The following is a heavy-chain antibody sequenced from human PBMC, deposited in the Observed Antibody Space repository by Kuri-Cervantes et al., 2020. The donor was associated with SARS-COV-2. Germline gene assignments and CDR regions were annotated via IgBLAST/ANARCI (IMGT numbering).Heavy chain of an antibody. D-gene: IGHD3-16*01. Sequence: GGSLRLSCAASGFTFDNYAMTWVRQAPGKGLEWVGRIKSKTDGGTTDYAAPVKGRFTISRDDSKNTLYLQMNSLETEDTAVYYCTHLGDGGYVWYWGQGTLVTVSS. J-gene: IGHJ4*02. CDR1: GFTFDNYA. CDR2: IKSKTDGGTT. CDR3: THLGDGGYVWY. V-gene: IGHV3-15*01.